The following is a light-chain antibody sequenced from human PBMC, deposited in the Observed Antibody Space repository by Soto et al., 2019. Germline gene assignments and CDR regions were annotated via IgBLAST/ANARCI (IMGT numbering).Light chain of an antibody. Sequence: QSVLTQPPSVSGAPGQRGTISCTGSSSNIGAGYDVSWYQQLPGTAPKFLIYGNTDRHSGVPDRFSGSKSGTSASLAITGRQAEDEADYYCQSYDSSLSGYVFGTGTKLTVL. CDR2: GNT. CDR3: QSYDSSLSGYV. J-gene: IGLJ1*01. V-gene: IGLV1-40*01. CDR1: SSNIGAGYD.